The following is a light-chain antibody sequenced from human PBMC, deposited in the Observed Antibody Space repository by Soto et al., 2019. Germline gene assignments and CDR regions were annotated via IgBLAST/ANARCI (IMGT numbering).Light chain of an antibody. CDR3: LQTKQLPLT. CDR1: QSLLHSDGKTY. V-gene: IGKV2D-29*01. J-gene: IGKJ1*01. Sequence: EIVLTQTPLSLSVTPGQSASISCKSSQSLLHSDGKTYLYWYLQRPGQPPPLLMYEVSNRFSGVPDRFRGSGSWTDFTLEISRVEAEDVGLYSCLQTKQLPLTFGHGTKVEVK. CDR2: EVS.